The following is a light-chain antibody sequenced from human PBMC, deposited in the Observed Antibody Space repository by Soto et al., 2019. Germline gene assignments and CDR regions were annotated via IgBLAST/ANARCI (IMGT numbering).Light chain of an antibody. CDR2: GAS. J-gene: IGKJ4*01. CDR3: QQYNNWPPLT. Sequence: EIVMTQSPATLSVSPGERATLSCRASQSVSSKLAWYQQKPGQAPRLLIYGASTRATGIPARFSGSGSGTEFTLTISSLQSEDFALYYCQQYNNWPPLTFGGWTKVEIK. CDR1: QSVSSK. V-gene: IGKV3-15*01.